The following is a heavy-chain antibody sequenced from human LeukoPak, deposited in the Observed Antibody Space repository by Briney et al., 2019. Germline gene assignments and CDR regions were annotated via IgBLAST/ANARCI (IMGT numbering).Heavy chain of an antibody. CDR3: AKGMPGIGPPS. V-gene: IGHV3-9*01. J-gene: IGHJ5*02. Sequence: GRSLRLSCSVSGFTFADYDIYWVRQAPGRGLQWVSTITSNGGRIDSADSVKGRFNISRDNAKNFVYLQMNSLRPDDTAFYYCAKGMPGIGPPSWGQGTLVTVSS. D-gene: IGHD3-10*01. CDR2: ITSNGGRI. CDR1: GFTFADYD.